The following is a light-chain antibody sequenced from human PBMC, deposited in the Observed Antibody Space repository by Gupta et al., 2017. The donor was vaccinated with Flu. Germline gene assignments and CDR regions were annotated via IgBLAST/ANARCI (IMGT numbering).Light chain of an antibody. Sequence: GTLSLSPGERATLSCRASQSVSSSYLAWYQQKPGQAPRLLIYGASTRASGIPDRFGGSGSGTDFIFTISRLEPEDFAVYYCQQYGDSPRTFGQGTKVEIK. V-gene: IGKV3-20*01. CDR2: GAS. J-gene: IGKJ1*01. CDR1: QSVSSSY. CDR3: QQYGDSPRT.